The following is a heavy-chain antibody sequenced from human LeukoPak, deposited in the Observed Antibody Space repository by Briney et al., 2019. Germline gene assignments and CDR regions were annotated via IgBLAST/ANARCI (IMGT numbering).Heavy chain of an antibody. Sequence: GSSVKVSCKASGGTFSSYAISWVRQAPGQGLEWMGRIIPIFGTANYAQKFQGRVTITTDESTSTAYMELSSLRSEDTAVYYCARDRSVEGRYYYDSNGLHYFDYWGQGTLVTVPS. V-gene: IGHV1-69*05. J-gene: IGHJ4*02. CDR3: ARDRSVEGRYYYDSNGLHYFDY. D-gene: IGHD3-22*01. CDR1: GGTFSSYA. CDR2: IIPIFGTA.